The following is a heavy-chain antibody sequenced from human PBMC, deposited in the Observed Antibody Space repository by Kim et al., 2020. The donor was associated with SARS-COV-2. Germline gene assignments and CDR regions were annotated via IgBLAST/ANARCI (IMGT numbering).Heavy chain of an antibody. D-gene: IGHD1-26*01. CDR3: ARDKWELRI. CDR2: INHSGST. Sequence: SETLSLTCAVYGGSFSGYYWSWIRQPPGKGLEWIGEINHSGSTNYNPSLKSRVTISVDTSKNQFSLKLSSVTAADTAVYYCARDKWELRIWGQGTLVTVS. CDR1: GGSFSGYY. V-gene: IGHV4-34*01. J-gene: IGHJ4*02.